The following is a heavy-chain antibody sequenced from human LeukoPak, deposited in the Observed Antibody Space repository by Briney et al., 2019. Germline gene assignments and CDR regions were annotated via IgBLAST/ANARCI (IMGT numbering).Heavy chain of an antibody. V-gene: IGHV3-33*01. Sequence: GGSLRLSCAASGFTFSSYGMHWVRQAPGKGLEWVAVIWYDGSNKYYADSVKGRLTISRDNSKNTLYLQMNSLRAEDTAVYYCARDRAGTTFHGMDVWGQGTTVTVSS. D-gene: IGHD1-7*01. CDR3: ARDRAGTTFHGMDV. J-gene: IGHJ6*02. CDR2: IWYDGSNK. CDR1: GFTFSSYG.